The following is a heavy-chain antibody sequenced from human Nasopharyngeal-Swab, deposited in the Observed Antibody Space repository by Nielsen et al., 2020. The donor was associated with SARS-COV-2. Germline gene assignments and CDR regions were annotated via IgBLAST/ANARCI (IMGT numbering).Heavy chain of an antibody. V-gene: IGHV1-69*13. CDR3: ARFGALRGSGSYYY. CDR1: GGTFSSYA. J-gene: IGHJ4*02. D-gene: IGHD3-10*01. CDR2: IIPIFGTA. Sequence: SVKVSCTASGGTFSSYAISWVRQAPGQGLEWMGGIIPIFGTANYAQKFQGRVTITADESTSTAYMELSSLRSEDTAVYYCARFGALRGSGSYYYWGQGTLVTVSS.